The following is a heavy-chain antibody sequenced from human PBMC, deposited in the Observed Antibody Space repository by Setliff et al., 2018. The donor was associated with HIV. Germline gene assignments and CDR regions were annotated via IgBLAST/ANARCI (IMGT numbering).Heavy chain of an antibody. J-gene: IGHJ3*02. D-gene: IGHD6-19*01. CDR3: ATVSHTNVAAHDAFDI. CDR2: INAGNGNT. Sequence: GASVKVSCKASGYTFTSYYMHWVRQAPGQRLEWMGWINAGNGNTKYSQKFQGRVTMTADTSTDTAYMELSSLRSEDTAVYYCATVSHTNVAAHDAFDIWGQGTMVTVSS. V-gene: IGHV1-3*01. CDR1: GYTFTSYY.